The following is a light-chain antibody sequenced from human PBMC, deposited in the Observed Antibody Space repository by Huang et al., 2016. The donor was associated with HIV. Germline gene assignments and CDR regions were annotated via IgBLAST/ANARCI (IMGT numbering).Light chain of an antibody. CDR2: DTS. V-gene: IGKV3-11*01. J-gene: IGKJ4*01. CDR3: QQRSDWPLT. Sequence: EIVFIQSPATLSLSPGESAALFCRASHSLGGNLAWYQQRPGQAPRLLIDDTSNRATGIPARFTGSGSGTDYTLTISGLEPEDFAVYYCQQRSDWPLTFGGGTKVDIK. CDR1: HSLGGN.